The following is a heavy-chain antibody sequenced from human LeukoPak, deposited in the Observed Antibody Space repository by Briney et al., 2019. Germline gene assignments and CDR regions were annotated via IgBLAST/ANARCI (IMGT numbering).Heavy chain of an antibody. CDR1: GVSITTYY. CDR2: VFYSGTS. V-gene: IGHV4-59*01. CDR3: ARPRIVATTHPYYFDF. J-gene: IGHJ4*02. D-gene: IGHD5-12*01. Sequence: SETLSLTCNVSGVSITTYYWSWIRQTPGKGLQWIGYVFYSGTSTYNPSLKSRVHVSVDTSKNQFSLKLRSVTAADTAIYYCARPRIVATTHPYYFDFWGRGTLVTVSS.